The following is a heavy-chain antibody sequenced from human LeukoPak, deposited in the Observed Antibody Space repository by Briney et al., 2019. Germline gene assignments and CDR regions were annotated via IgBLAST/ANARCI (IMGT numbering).Heavy chain of an antibody. CDR1: GYSFTSYW. D-gene: IGHD3-16*02. Sequence: GESLKISCKSSGYSFTSYWIGWVRQMPGKGLEWMGIIYPGDSDTRYSPSFQGQVTISADKSISTAYLQWSSLKASDTAMYYCARRGFGGVIVIPSFDSWGQGTLVTVSS. J-gene: IGHJ4*02. V-gene: IGHV5-51*01. CDR3: ARRGFGGVIVIPSFDS. CDR2: IYPGDSDT.